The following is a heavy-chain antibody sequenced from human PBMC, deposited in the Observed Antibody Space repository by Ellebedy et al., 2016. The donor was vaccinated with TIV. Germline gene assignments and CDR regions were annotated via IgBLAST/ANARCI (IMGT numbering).Heavy chain of an antibody. CDR3: ARQLNNYGSVRD. CDR2: IYPGDSDT. D-gene: IGHD3-10*01. V-gene: IGHV5-51*01. CDR1: GYTFTSYW. Sequence: KVSCKGSGYTFTSYWIGWVRQMPGKGLEWMEIIYPGDSDTRYSPSFQGQVTIPADKSISTASLQWGSLKASDTAIYYCARQLNNYGSVRDWGQGTLVTVSS. J-gene: IGHJ4*02.